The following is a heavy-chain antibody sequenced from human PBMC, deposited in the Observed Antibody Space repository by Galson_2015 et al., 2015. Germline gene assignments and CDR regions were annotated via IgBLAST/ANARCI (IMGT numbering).Heavy chain of an antibody. CDR1: GGSFSGYY. D-gene: IGHD6-13*01. CDR3: ARGGGSRAAGGRFKTWVDP. V-gene: IGHV4-34*01. CDR2: INHSGST. Sequence: SETLSLTCAVYGGSFSGYYWSWIRQPPGKGLEWIGEINHSGSTNYNSSLKSRVTISVDTSKNQLSLKLSSVTAADTAVYYCARGGGSRAAGGRFKTWVDPWGQGSLVTVSS. J-gene: IGHJ5*02.